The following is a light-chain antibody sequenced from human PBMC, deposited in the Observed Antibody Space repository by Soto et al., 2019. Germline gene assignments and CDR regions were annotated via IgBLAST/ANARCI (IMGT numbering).Light chain of an antibody. Sequence: EIVLTQSPGTLSLSPGERATLSCRASQSVSSSFLAWYQQKPGQAPRLLIYGASTRATGIPDRFSGSGSGTDLTLTISILEPEDFAVYYCQQYDSSPWTFGQGTKVEIK. CDR3: QQYDSSPWT. V-gene: IGKV3-20*01. CDR1: QSVSSSF. J-gene: IGKJ1*01. CDR2: GAS.